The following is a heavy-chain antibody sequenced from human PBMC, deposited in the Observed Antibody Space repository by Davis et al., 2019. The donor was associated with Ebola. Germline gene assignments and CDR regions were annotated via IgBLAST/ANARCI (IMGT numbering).Heavy chain of an antibody. CDR1: GYTFTSYG. CDR2: ISAYNGNT. CDR3: ARDNGGSSPHYYYYYYGMDV. Sequence: ASVKVSCKASGYTFTSYGISWVRQAPGQGLKWMGWISAYNGNTNYAQKLQGRVTMTTDTSTSTAYMELRSLRSGDTAVYYCARDNGGSSPHYYYYYYGMDVWGQGTTVTVSS. V-gene: IGHV1-18*01. J-gene: IGHJ6*02. D-gene: IGHD6-6*01.